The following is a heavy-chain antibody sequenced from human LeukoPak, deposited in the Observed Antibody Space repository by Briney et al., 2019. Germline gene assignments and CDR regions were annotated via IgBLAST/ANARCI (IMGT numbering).Heavy chain of an antibody. V-gene: IGHV3-20*04. D-gene: IGHD7-27*01. CDR1: GFTFDDFG. Sequence: PGGSLRLSCATSGFTFDDFGMAWVRQVPGKGPEWVPGINWNGETIAYRDSVKGRFTISRDSARRSVYLQMNSLRDEDTALYYCAKEKGANWDPFDYWGRGTLVIVSS. J-gene: IGHJ4*02. CDR2: INWNGETI. CDR3: AKEKGANWDPFDY.